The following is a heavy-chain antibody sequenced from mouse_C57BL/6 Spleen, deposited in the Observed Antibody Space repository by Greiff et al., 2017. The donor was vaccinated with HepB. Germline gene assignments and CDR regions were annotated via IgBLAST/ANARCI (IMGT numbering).Heavy chain of an antibody. CDR2: ISSGGDYI. CDR3: TRGLYYYGSSHWYFDV. CDR1: GFTFSSYA. V-gene: IGHV5S21*01. J-gene: IGHJ1*03. D-gene: IGHD1-1*01. Sequence: EVKLEESGEGLVKPGGSLKLSCAASGFTFSSYAMSLVRQTPEKRLEWVAYISSGGDYIYYADTVKGRFTISRDNARNTLYLQMSSLKSEDTAMYYCTRGLYYYGSSHWYFDVWGTGTTVTVSS.